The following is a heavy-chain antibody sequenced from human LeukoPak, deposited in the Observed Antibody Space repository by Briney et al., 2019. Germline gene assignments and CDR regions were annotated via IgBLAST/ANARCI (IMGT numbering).Heavy chain of an antibody. CDR3: AKDQARADCSSGSCYPFDF. V-gene: IGHV3-23*01. CDR2: ISGSGGGT. CDR1: GFTFSTYA. J-gene: IGHJ4*02. Sequence: GGSLRLSCAASGFTFSTYAMSWVRQAPGKGLEWVSTISGSGGGTYYADSVKGRFTISRDNSKNTLYLQMNNLRVEDSAVYYCAKDQARADCSSGSCYPFDFWGEGTLVTVSS. D-gene: IGHD2-15*01.